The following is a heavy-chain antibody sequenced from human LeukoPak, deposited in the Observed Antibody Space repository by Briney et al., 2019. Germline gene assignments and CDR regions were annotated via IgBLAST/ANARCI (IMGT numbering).Heavy chain of an antibody. V-gene: IGHV4-34*01. J-gene: IGHJ4*02. CDR1: GGSFSGYY. CDR2: INHSGST. Sequence: SETLSLTCAVYGGSFSGYYWSWIRQPPGKGPEWIGEINHSGSTNYNPSLKSRVTISVDTSKNQFSLKLSSVTAADTAVYYCARSMYYYDSSGYYVWGQGTLVTVSS. CDR3: ARSMYYYDSSGYYV. D-gene: IGHD3-22*01.